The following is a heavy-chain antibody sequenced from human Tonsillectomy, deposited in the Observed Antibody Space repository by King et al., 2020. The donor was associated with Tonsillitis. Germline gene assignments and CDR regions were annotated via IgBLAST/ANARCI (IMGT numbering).Heavy chain of an antibody. CDR3: STRGRDCSGGSCYFVDY. CDR2: IKSKTDGATT. D-gene: IGHD2-15*01. Sequence: VQLMESGGGLVKPGGSLRLSCAASGYTFSNAWMSWVRQAPGKGLEWVGRIKSKTDGATTDYAAPVKGKFTISRDDSKNKLYLQMNSLKTEDTAVYYCSTRGRDCSGGSCYFVDYWGQGTLVTVSS. J-gene: IGHJ4*02. CDR1: GYTFSNAW. V-gene: IGHV3-15*01.